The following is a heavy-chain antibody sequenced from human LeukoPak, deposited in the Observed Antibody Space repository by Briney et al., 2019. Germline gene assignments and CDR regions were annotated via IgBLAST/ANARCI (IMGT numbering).Heavy chain of an antibody. D-gene: IGHD1-26*01. Sequence: ASVKVSCKASGYTFTGYYMHWVRQAPGQGLEWVGWINPNSGGTNYAQNLQGRVTMTTDTSTSTAYMDLRSLRSDDTAVYYCARDTGSSPGDYWGQGTLVTVSS. J-gene: IGHJ4*02. V-gene: IGHV1-2*02. CDR2: INPNSGGT. CDR1: GYTFTGYY. CDR3: ARDTGSSPGDY.